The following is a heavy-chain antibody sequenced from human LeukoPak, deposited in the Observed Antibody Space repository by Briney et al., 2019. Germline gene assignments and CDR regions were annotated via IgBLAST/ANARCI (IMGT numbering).Heavy chain of an antibody. CDR3: ARDWLDRCFDY. CDR2: ISYDGSNK. Sequence: PGGSLRLSCAASGFTFSSYAMRWVRQAPGKGLEWVAVISYDGSNKYYADSVKGRFTISRDNSKNTQYLQMNSLRAEDTAVYYCARDWLDRCFDYWGQGTLVTVSS. V-gene: IGHV3-30-3*01. J-gene: IGHJ4*02. CDR1: GFTFSSYA. D-gene: IGHD6-19*01.